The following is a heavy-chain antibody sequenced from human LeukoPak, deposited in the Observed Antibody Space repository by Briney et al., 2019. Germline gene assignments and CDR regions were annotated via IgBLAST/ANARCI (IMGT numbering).Heavy chain of an antibody. D-gene: IGHD3-22*01. CDR3: AREPKYYYDSSGYPAP. J-gene: IGHJ3*01. CDR1: GFTFSSYS. V-gene: IGHV3-21*01. CDR2: ISSSSSYI. Sequence: GGSLRLSCAASGFTFSSYSMNWVRQAPGKGLEWVSSISSSSSYIYYADSVKGRFTISRDNAKNSLYLQMNSLRAEDTAAYYCAREPKYYYDSSGYPAPWGRGTMVTVSS.